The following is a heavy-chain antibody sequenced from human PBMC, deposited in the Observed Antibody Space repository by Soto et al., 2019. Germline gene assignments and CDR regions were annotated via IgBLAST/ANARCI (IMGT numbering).Heavy chain of an antibody. J-gene: IGHJ6*02. CDR1: GGTFSSYA. V-gene: IGHV1-69*12. CDR3: GVFGSGNYYYGMDV. CDR2: IIPIFGTA. Sequence: QVQLVQSGAEVKKPGSSVKVSCKASGGTFSSYAISWVRQAPGQGLEWMGGIIPIFGTANYAQKFQGRVTITADESTNTAYMKLSSLRSEETAVYYCGVFGSGNYYYGMDVWGQGTTVTVSS. D-gene: IGHD6-6*01.